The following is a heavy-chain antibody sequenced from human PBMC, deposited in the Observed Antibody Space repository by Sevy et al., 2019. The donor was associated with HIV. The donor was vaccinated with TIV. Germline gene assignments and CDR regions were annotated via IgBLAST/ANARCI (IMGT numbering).Heavy chain of an antibody. CDR1: GYTLTDLS. V-gene: IGHV1-69*13. D-gene: IGHD6-19*01. CDR2: IIPILGTT. CDR3: ARGGGNGWYYFDY. J-gene: IGHJ4*02. Sequence: ASVKVSCKVSGYTLTDLSIHWVRHVPGQGLEWMGGIIPILGTTNYAQTFQDRVTITADESTSTAYMELSSLRSEDTAVYYCARGGGNGWYYFDYWGQETLVTVSS.